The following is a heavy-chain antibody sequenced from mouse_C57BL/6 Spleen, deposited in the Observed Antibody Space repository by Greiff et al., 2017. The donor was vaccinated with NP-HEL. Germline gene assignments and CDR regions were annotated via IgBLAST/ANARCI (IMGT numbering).Heavy chain of an antibody. D-gene: IGHD3-2*02. J-gene: IGHJ4*01. CDR3: AGEGSGYSAMDY. CDR2: IYPGDGDT. V-gene: IGHV1-82*01. CDR1: GYAFSSSW. Sequence: VQLQQSGPELVKPGASVKISCKASGYAFSSSWMNWVKQRPGKGLEWIGRIYPGDGDTNYNGKFKGKATLTADKSSSTAYMQLSSLTSEDSAVYFCAGEGSGYSAMDYWGQGTSVTVSS.